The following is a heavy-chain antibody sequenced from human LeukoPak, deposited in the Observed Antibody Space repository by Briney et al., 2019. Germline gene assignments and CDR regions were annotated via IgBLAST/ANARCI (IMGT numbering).Heavy chain of an antibody. J-gene: IGHJ6*03. Sequence: SQTLSLTCTVSGGSISSGSYYWSWIRQPAGKGLEWIGRIYTSGSTNYNPSLKSRVTISVDTSKNQFSLKLSSVTAADTAVYYCARDRGDFWSGYYYYYYVDVWGKGTTVTVSS. D-gene: IGHD3-3*01. CDR1: GGSISSGSYY. CDR3: ARDRGDFWSGYYYYYYVDV. CDR2: IYTSGST. V-gene: IGHV4-61*02.